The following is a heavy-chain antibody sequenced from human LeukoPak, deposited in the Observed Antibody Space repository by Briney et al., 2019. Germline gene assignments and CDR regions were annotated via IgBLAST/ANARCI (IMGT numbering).Heavy chain of an antibody. CDR3: ARDGPLPFDAFDI. J-gene: IGHJ3*02. CDR2: IKQDGSEK. V-gene: IGHV3-7*01. CDR1: GFTFSSYW. Sequence: GGSLRLSCAASGFTFSSYWMSWGRQAPGRGLEWVANIKQDGSEKSYVDSVKSRFTISRDNSKNSLYLQMNSLRAEDTAVYYCARDGPLPFDAFDIWGQGTMVTVSS.